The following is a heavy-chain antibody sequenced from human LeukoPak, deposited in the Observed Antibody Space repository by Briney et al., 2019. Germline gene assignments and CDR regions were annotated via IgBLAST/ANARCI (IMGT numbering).Heavy chain of an antibody. D-gene: IGHD1-26*01. CDR2: ISYDGSNK. J-gene: IGHJ4*02. CDR3: ARGAPEYYFDY. Sequence: GGSLRLSCAASGFTFSSYSIHWVRQAPGQGLGWVAVISYDGSNKYYADSVKGRFTISRDNSKNTLYLQMNSLRAEDTAVYYCARGAPEYYFDYWGQGTLVTVSS. CDR1: GFTFSSYS. V-gene: IGHV3-30*04.